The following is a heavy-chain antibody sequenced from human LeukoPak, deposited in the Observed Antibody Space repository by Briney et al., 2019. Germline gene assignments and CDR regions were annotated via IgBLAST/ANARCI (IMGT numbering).Heavy chain of an antibody. CDR3: AKDHVGYYGMDV. Sequence: GRSLRLSCAASGFTFSSYGMHWVRQAPGKGLEWVAVISYDGSNKYYADSVKGRFTISRDNSKNTLYLQMNSLRAEDTAVYYCAKDHVGYYGMDVWGKGTTVTVSS. CDR2: ISYDGSNK. CDR1: GFTFSSYG. D-gene: IGHD1-26*01. J-gene: IGHJ6*04. V-gene: IGHV3-30*18.